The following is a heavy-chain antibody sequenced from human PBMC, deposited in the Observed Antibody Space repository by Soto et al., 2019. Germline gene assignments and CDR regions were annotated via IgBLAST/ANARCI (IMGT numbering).Heavy chain of an antibody. J-gene: IGHJ6*03. CDR2: IYYSGST. D-gene: IGHD5-12*01. CDR1: GGSISSYY. V-gene: IGHV4-59*01. CDR3: ARDLRGYEKVQSYYYYYMDV. Sequence: SETLSLTCTVSGGSISSYYWSWIRQPPGKGLEWIGYIYYSGSTDYNPSLKSRVTISVDTSKNQFSLKLSSVTAADTAVYYCARDLRGYEKVQSYYYYYMDVWGKGTTVTVSS.